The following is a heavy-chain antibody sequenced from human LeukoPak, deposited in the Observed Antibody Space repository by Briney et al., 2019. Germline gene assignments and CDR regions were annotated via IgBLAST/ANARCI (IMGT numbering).Heavy chain of an antibody. CDR3: AREGNGLLSKDLDY. J-gene: IGHJ4*02. CDR1: GYTFTDYY. Sequence: ASVKVSCKGSGYTFTDYYLHWVRQAPGQGLEWVGYINPRDGGTSSPPNFRGRVTMTADASSSTVYMELSRLTSDDTAIYYCAREGNGLLSKDLDYWGQGTLVTVSS. D-gene: IGHD2-15*01. V-gene: IGHV1-2*02. CDR2: INPRDGGT.